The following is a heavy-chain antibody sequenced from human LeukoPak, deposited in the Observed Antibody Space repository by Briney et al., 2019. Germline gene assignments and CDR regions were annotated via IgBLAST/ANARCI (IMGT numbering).Heavy chain of an antibody. CDR3: AKDSYSKGDY. D-gene: IGHD5-18*01. J-gene: IGHJ4*02. V-gene: IGHV3-74*01. Sequence: PGGSLRLSCAASGFSFSSHWVHWVRQAPGKGLVWVSRISDDGSYTSNVDSVKGRFTISRDNAKNSLYLQMNSLRAEDTGVYYCAKDSYSKGDYWGQGVLVTVSS. CDR2: ISDDGSYT. CDR1: GFSFSSHW.